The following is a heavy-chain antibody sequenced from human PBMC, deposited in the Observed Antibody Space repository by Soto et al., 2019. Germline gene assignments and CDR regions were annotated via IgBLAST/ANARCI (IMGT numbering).Heavy chain of an antibody. Sequence: GGSLRLSCASSGFTFSSYAMHWVRQAPGKGLEWVAVISYDGSNKYYADSVKGRFTISRDNSKNTLYLQMNSLRAEDTAVYYCARDSREQRGFFDWFDPWGQGTLVTVSS. CDR3: ARDSREQRGFFDWFDP. J-gene: IGHJ5*02. CDR1: GFTFSSYA. D-gene: IGHD6-25*01. V-gene: IGHV3-30-3*01. CDR2: ISYDGSNK.